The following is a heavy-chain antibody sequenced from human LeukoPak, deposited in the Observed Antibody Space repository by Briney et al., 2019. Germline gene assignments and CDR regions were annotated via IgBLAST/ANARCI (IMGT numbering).Heavy chain of an antibody. D-gene: IGHD6-13*01. CDR3: AGGLPVDSSSWIKTSGDAFDI. Sequence: GRSLRLSCAASGFTFSSYAMHWVRQAPGKGLEWVAVISYDGSNKYYADSVKGRFTISRDNSKNTLYLQMNSLRAEDTAVYYCAGGLPVDSSSWIKTSGDAFDIWGQGTMVTVSS. V-gene: IGHV3-30-3*01. J-gene: IGHJ3*02. CDR2: ISYDGSNK. CDR1: GFTFSSYA.